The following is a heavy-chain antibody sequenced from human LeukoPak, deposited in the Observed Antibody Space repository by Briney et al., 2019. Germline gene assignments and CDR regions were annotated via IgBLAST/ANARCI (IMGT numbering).Heavy chain of an antibody. CDR2: IKQDGSEK. V-gene: IGHV3-7*03. Sequence: LSFSSYWMSWVRQAPGKGLEWVANIKQDGSEKYYVDSVKGRFTISRDSAEKSLYLQMNSLRAEDTAVYYCARYYYYYGMDVWGQGTTVTVSS. J-gene: IGHJ6*02. CDR3: ARYYYYYGMDV. CDR1: LSFSSYW.